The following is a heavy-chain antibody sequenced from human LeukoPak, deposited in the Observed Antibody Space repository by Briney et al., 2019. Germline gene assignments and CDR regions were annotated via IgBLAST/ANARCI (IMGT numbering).Heavy chain of an antibody. CDR1: GFTFSSYG. Sequence: PGGSLRLSCAASGFTFSSYGMHWVRQAPGKGLEWAAFIRYDGSNKYYADSVKGRFTISRDNSKNTLYLQMNSLRAEDTAVYYCAKDHYSNYYFDYWGQGTLVTVSS. CDR2: IRYDGSNK. J-gene: IGHJ4*02. CDR3: AKDHYSNYYFDY. V-gene: IGHV3-30*02. D-gene: IGHD4-11*01.